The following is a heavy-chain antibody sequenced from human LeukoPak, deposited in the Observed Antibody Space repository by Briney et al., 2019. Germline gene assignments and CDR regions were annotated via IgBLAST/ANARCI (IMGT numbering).Heavy chain of an antibody. D-gene: IGHD1-26*01. CDR2: IWYDGTEK. Sequence: GRSLRLSCAASGFTFSRYAMHWVRQAPGKGLEWVAVIWYDGTEKSYANSVKGRFTISRDNSKNTLHLEMNSLRVEDTAVYYCAKATGSYGDDAFDIWGQGTMVTVSS. V-gene: IGHV3-33*06. CDR1: GFTFSRYA. J-gene: IGHJ3*02. CDR3: AKATGSYGDDAFDI.